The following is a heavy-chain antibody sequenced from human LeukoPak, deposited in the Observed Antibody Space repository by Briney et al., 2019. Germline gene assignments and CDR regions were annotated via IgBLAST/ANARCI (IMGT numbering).Heavy chain of an antibody. D-gene: IGHD2-21*02. Sequence: PGGSLRLSCAVSGFTFSSYHMNWVRQAPGKGLEWVSYISSSSSFIKYADSVKGRFTISRDNAKNLLYLQVTRLSAEDTAVYYCARETGYCSGDCYYYFDLWGQGTLVTVSS. CDR3: ARETGYCSGDCYYYFDL. CDR1: GFTFSSYH. V-gene: IGHV3-21*01. J-gene: IGHJ4*02. CDR2: ISSSSSFI.